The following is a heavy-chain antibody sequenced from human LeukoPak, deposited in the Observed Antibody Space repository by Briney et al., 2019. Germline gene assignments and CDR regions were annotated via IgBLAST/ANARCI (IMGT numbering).Heavy chain of an antibody. CDR3: ARLTGTTGFDY. CDR2: IKQDGSDK. J-gene: IGHJ4*02. CDR1: GFPFSSYW. V-gene: IGHV3-7*01. Sequence: GGSLRLSCAASGFPFSSYWMGWVRQAPGKGLEWVANIKQDGSDKYYVDSVKGRSSISRDNAKNSLYLQLNSLRADDTAVYYCARLTGTTGFDYWGQGTLVTVTS. D-gene: IGHD1-1*01.